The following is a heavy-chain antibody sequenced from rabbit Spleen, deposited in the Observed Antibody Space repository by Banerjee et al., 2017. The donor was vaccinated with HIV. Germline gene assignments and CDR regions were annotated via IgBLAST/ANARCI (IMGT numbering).Heavy chain of an antibody. J-gene: IGHJ4*01. Sequence: QEQLVESGGGLVKPEGSLTLTCKASGFSFSDRDVMCWVRQAPGKGLQWIACINASTGKPVYATWASGRFTISKTSSTTVTLQMTSLTAADTATYFCARGEHFSVGFSAFAIYLDLWGPGTLVTV. CDR2: INASTGKP. D-gene: IGHD6-1*01. CDR1: GFSFSDRDV. CDR3: ARGEHFSVGFSAFAIYLDL. V-gene: IGHV1S45*01.